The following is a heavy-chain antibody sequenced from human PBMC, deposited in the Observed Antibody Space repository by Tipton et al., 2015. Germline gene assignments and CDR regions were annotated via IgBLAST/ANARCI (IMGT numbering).Heavy chain of an antibody. CDR2: VYYSGYT. CDR3: ARDKTFEAFDI. Sequence: TLSLTCTVSGGSIGGGYYWSWVRQYPGKGLEWIGFVYYSGYTNYNPSLPSRLTISVDTSRNQFSLHLKSVTAADTAVYYCARDKTFEAFDIWGQGTKVTVSS. CDR1: GGSIGGGYY. V-gene: IGHV4-31*03. J-gene: IGHJ3*02. D-gene: IGHD2/OR15-2a*01.